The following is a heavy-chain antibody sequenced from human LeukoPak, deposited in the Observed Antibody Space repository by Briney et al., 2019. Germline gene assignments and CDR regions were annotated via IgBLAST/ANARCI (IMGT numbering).Heavy chain of an antibody. CDR1: GASINSNSYY. V-gene: IGHV4-39*01. CDR2: IFYSGST. D-gene: IGHD3-10*01. J-gene: IGHJ4*02. CDR3: ARQQYPIWFGVDY. Sequence: SETLSLTCTVSGASINSNSYYWGWIRQPPGKGLEWIGSIFYSGSTYYNPSLKSRVSISVDTSKDQFSLKLTSVTAADTALYYCARQQYPIWFGVDYWGQGIPVTVSS.